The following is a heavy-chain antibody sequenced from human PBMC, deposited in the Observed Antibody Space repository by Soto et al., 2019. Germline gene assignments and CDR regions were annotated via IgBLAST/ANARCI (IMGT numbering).Heavy chain of an antibody. Sequence: GGSLRLSCTTSGFSFASFAMTWVRQAPGKGLEWVATISGSDGKTYYADSVKGRFSISRDNSRNTLYLQMNSLRADDTAIPYCAKWSYLDYWGQGNRVTVSS. V-gene: IGHV3-23*01. D-gene: IGHD3-3*01. CDR1: GFSFASFA. J-gene: IGHJ4*02. CDR3: AKWSYLDY. CDR2: ISGSDGKT.